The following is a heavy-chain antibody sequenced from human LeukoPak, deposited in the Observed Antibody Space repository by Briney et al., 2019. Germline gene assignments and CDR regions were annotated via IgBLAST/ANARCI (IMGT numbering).Heavy chain of an antibody. CDR1: GFTVSSNH. CDR2: IYSGGST. J-gene: IGHJ4*02. V-gene: IGHV3-53*01. D-gene: IGHD3-10*01. CDR3: AREGHSGRAPLGY. Sequence: GGSLRLSCAASGFTVSSNHMSWVRQAPGKGLEWVSVIYSGGSTYYADSVKGRFTISRDNSKNTLYLQMNSLRAEDTAVYYCAREGHSGRAPLGYWGQGTLVTVSS.